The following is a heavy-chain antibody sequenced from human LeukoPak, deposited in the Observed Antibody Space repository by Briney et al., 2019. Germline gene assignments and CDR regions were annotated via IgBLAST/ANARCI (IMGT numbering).Heavy chain of an antibody. J-gene: IGHJ5*02. V-gene: IGHV4-34*01. CDR3: ARGGSGSYWSWFDP. CDR2: INHSGST. CDR1: GGSFSGYY. Sequence: SETLSLTCAVYGGSFSGYYWSWIRQPPGKGLEWIGEINHSGSTNYNPSLKSRVTISVDTSKNQFSLKLSSVTAADTAVYFCARGGSGSYWSWFDPWGQGTLVTVSS. D-gene: IGHD1-26*01.